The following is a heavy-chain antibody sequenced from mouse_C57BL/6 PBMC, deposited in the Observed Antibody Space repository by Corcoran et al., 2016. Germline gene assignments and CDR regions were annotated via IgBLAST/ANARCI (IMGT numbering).Heavy chain of an antibody. Sequence: QIQLVQSGPELKKPGETVKISCKASGYTFTTYGMSWVKRAPGKGLKWMGWINTYSGVPTYADDFKGRFAFSLETSASTAYLQINNLKNEDTATYFCARFVYGNWYFDVWGTGTTVTVSS. D-gene: IGHD2-1*01. V-gene: IGHV9-3*01. CDR1: GYTFTTYG. CDR3: ARFVYGNWYFDV. CDR2: INTYSGVP. J-gene: IGHJ1*03.